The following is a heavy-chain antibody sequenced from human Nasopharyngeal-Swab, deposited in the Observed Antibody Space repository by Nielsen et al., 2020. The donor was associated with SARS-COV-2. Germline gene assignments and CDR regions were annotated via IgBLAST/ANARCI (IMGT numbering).Heavy chain of an antibody. V-gene: IGHV6-1*01. J-gene: IGHJ4*02. CDR3: ARGRDFSFDS. Sequence: SQTLSLTCAISGDSVSSHSAGWNWIRQSPSRGLEWLGRTLYRSKWYNDYAESVKSRIAVHPDTSKNQFPLQLNSVTPEDTAGYYCARGRDFSFDSWGQGTLVTASS. D-gene: IGHD3-3*01. CDR2: TLYRSKWYN. CDR1: GDSVSSHSAG.